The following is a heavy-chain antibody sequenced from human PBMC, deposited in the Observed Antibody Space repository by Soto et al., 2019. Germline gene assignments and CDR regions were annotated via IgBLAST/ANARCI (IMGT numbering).Heavy chain of an antibody. CDR2: VYYTGTT. Sequence: QVQLQESGPGLVKPSETLSLTCTVSGGSINNYYWTWIRQPPGMGLEWIGYVYYTGTTSYNPSLKSRVXXXIXXSKNQISLKLSSVTAGDTAFYYCARPGGYSPSLDTWGQGTLVTVSS. V-gene: IGHV4-59*08. CDR1: GGSINNYY. CDR3: ARPGGYSPSLDT. J-gene: IGHJ5*02. D-gene: IGHD3-22*01.